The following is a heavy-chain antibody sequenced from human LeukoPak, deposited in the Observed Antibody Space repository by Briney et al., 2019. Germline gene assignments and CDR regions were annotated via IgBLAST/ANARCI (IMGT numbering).Heavy chain of an antibody. D-gene: IGHD3-10*01. CDR1: GGTFSSYA. V-gene: IGHV1-69*04. CDR2: IIPILGIA. J-gene: IGHJ4*02. Sequence: ASVKVSCKASGGTFSSYAISWVRQAPGQGLEWMGRIIPILGIASYAQKFQGRVTITADKSTSTAYMELSSLRSEDTAVYYCARAPTPHVLLWFGESDPFDYWGQGTLVTVSS. CDR3: ARAPTPHVLLWFGESDPFDY.